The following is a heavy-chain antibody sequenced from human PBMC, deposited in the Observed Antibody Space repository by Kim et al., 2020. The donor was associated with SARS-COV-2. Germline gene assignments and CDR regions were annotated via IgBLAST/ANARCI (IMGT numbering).Heavy chain of an antibody. CDR2: YNGNT. Sequence: YNGNTNYAQKLQGRVTMTTDTSTSTAYMELRSLRSDDTAVYYCAKTSGDIWGQGTMVTVSS. V-gene: IGHV1-18*01. J-gene: IGHJ3*02. CDR3: AKTSGDI.